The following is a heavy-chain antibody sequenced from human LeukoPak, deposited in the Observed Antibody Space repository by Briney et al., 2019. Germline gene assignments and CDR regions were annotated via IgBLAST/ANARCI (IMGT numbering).Heavy chain of an antibody. V-gene: IGHV4-59*12. CDR2: IYYSGST. CDR3: ARGNRRLAYYGSGARLPFDS. Sequence: SETLSLTCTVSGGSISSYYWSWIRQPPGKGLEWIGYIYYSGSTNYNPSLKSRVTISVDTSKNQFSLELRSVTAADTAMYYCARGNRRLAYYGSGARLPFDSWGQGTLVSVSS. D-gene: IGHD3-10*01. J-gene: IGHJ4*02. CDR1: GGSISSYY.